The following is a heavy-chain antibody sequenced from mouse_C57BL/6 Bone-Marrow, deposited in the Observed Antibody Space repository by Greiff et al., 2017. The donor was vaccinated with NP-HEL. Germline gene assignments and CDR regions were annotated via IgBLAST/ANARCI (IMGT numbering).Heavy chain of an antibody. Sequence: QVQLQQPGAELVKPGASVKLSCKASGYTFTSYWMHWVKQRPGRGLEWIGRIDPNSGGTKYNEKFKSKATLTVDKPSSTAYMQLSSLTSEDSAVYYCARDFGLITTVASIPGYWGQGTTLTVSS. CDR1: GYTFTSYW. V-gene: IGHV1-72*01. D-gene: IGHD1-1*01. J-gene: IGHJ2*01. CDR3: ARDFGLITTVASIPGY. CDR2: IDPNSGGT.